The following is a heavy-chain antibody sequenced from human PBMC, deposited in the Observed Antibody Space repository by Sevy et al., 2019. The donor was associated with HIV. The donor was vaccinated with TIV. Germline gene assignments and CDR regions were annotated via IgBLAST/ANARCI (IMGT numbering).Heavy chain of an antibody. D-gene: IGHD2-2*01. CDR2: ISSSGSTI. CDR3: VRDGGCSSTSCLLYFDY. Sequence: GGSLRLSCEASGFSFSSYEMNWVRQAPGKGLEWASYISSSGSTIYYADSVKGRFTISRDNARNSLYLQMNSLRVEDTAVYYCVRDGGCSSTSCLLYFDYWGQGTLVTVSS. J-gene: IGHJ4*02. V-gene: IGHV3-48*03. CDR1: GFSFSSYE.